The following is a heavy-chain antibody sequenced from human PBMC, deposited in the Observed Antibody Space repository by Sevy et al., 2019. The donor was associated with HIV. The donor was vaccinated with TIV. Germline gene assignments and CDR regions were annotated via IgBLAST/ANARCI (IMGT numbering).Heavy chain of an antibody. D-gene: IGHD1-26*01. CDR2: ISAYNGNT. Sequence: ASVKVSCKASGYTFTSYGISWVRQAPGQGLEWMGWISAYNGNTNYAQKLQGRVTMTTDTSTSTAYMELRSLRSDDTAVYCCARDGCELPPPTFFDYWGQGTLVTVSS. J-gene: IGHJ4*02. CDR3: ARDGCELPPPTFFDY. CDR1: GYTFTSYG. V-gene: IGHV1-18*01.